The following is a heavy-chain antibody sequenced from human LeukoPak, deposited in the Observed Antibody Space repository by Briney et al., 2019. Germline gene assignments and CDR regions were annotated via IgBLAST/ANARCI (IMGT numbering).Heavy chain of an antibody. CDR3: GGYSYGSFDY. Sequence: SETLSLTCTVSGGSISSYYWSWIRQPLGKGLEWIGYIYYSGSTNYNPSLKSRVTISVDTSKNQFSLKLSSVTAADTAVYYCGGYSYGSFDYWGQGTLVTVSS. V-gene: IGHV4-59*01. D-gene: IGHD5-18*01. J-gene: IGHJ4*02. CDR1: GGSISSYY. CDR2: IYYSGST.